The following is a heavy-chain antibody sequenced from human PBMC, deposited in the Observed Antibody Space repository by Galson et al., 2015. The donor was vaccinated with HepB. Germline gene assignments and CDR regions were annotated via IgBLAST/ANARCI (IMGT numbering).Heavy chain of an antibody. CDR3: ARSMGEQLGYRWDYYYYYMDV. Sequence: SVKVSCKASGYTFTSYGISWVRQAPGQGLEWMGWISAYNGNTNYAQKLQGRVTMTTDTSTSTAYMELRSLRSDDTAVYYCARSMGEQLGYRWDYYYYYMDVWGKGTTVTVSS. D-gene: IGHD6-6*01. CDR2: ISAYNGNT. J-gene: IGHJ6*03. CDR1: GYTFTSYG. V-gene: IGHV1-18*01.